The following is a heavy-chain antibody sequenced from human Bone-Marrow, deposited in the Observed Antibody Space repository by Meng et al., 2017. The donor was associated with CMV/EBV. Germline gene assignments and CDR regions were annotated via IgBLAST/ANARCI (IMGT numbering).Heavy chain of an antibody. V-gene: IGHV3-30*04. CDR1: GFTFSSYA. CDR2: ISYDGSNK. Sequence: GGSLRLSCAASGFTFSSYAMHWVRQAPGKGLEWVAVISYDGSNKYYADSVKGRFTISRDNSKNTLYLQMNSLGAEDTAVYYCARGGDMFNREYQLLWGAGYVHYYYGMDVWGQGTTVTVSS. CDR3: ARGGDMFNREYQLLWGAGYVHYYYGMDV. D-gene: IGHD2-2*01. J-gene: IGHJ6*01.